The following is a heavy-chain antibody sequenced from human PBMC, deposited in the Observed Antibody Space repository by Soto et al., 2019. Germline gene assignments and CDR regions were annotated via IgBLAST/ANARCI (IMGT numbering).Heavy chain of an antibody. V-gene: IGHV4-59*08. D-gene: IGHD1-26*01. Sequence: PSETLSLTCPVSGGPISSWYWSWIRQPPGKGLEWIGYICYSGSTNCNPSLKSRVTISVDTSKNQFSLKLSSVTAADTAVYYCARRYGSAIDYWGQGTLVTVSS. CDR2: ICYSGST. CDR3: ARRYGSAIDY. J-gene: IGHJ4*02. CDR1: GGPISSWY.